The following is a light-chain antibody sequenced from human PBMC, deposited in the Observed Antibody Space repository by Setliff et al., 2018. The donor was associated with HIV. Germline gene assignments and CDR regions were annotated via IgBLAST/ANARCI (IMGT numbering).Light chain of an antibody. CDR3: STWDRSLKTHV. Sequence: QSVLAPAASVSGTVGQTVTPSCTGNSNNIGTYPVGWYQQISHGVPKTGMIGNSPPSGIPDRFSGSKSGTTASLTISGLQPEDEADYYCSTWDRSLKTHVFGGGTKVTVL. CDR1: SNNIGTYP. J-gene: IGLJ2*01. V-gene: IGLV1-44*01. CDR2: GNS.